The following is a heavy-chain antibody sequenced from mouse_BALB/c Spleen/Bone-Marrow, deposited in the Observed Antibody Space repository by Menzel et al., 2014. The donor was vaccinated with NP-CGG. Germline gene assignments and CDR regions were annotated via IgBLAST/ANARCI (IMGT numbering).Heavy chain of an antibody. V-gene: IGHV1S81*02. J-gene: IGHJ3*01. CDR2: INPSNGGT. CDR3: TRSNGNWFAY. CDR1: GYTFTSYY. D-gene: IGHD2-1*01. Sequence: VQLQQSGAELVKPGASVKLSCKASGYTFTSYYMYWVKQRPGQGLEWNGEINPSNGGTNFNEKFKSKATLTVDKSSSTAYTQLSSLTSEDSAVYYCTRSNGNWFAYWGQGTLVTVSA.